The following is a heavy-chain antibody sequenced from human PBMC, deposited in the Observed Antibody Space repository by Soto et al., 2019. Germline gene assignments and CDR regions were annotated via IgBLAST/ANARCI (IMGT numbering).Heavy chain of an antibody. Sequence: EVQLVESGGGLVQPGGSLRLSCAASGFTFSSYWMHWVRQAPGKGLVWVSRINSDGRSTNYADSVKGRFTISRDNAKNTVYLQKNSLRVEDTAVYYCARGAGGYYYMDVWGKGTTVTVSS. V-gene: IGHV3-74*01. CDR1: GFTFSSYW. CDR2: INSDGRST. J-gene: IGHJ6*03. D-gene: IGHD3-10*01. CDR3: ARGAGGYYYMDV.